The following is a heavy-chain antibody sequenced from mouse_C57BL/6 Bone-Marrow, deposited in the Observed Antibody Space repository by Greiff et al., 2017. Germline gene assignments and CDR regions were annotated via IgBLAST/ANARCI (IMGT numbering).Heavy chain of an antibody. CDR1: GFTFSSYT. D-gene: IGHD1-1*01. J-gene: IGHJ2*01. CDR2: ISGGGGNT. V-gene: IGHV5-9*01. Sequence: EVKLQESGGGLVKPGGSLKLSCAASGFTFSSYTMSWVRQTPEKRLEWVATISGGGGNTYYPDSVKGRFTISRDNAKNTLYLQMSSLRSEDTALYYCARHDYYGSSYNYWGQGTTLTVSS. CDR3: ARHDYYGSSYNY.